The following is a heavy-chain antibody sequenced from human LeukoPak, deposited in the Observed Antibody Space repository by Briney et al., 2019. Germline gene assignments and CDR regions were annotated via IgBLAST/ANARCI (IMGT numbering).Heavy chain of an antibody. V-gene: IGHV4-39*07. CDR2: IYYTGTT. J-gene: IGHJ4*02. CDR1: GGSISNTNYY. D-gene: IGHD6-13*01. CDR3: AREEYSSDWYGHDS. Sequence: PSETLSLTCTVSGGSISNTNYYWACIRQPPGRGLECIGSIYYTGTTFDNPSLKSRVTLSVDTSKNQFSLRLTSVTAADTAFYYCAREEYSSDWYGHDSWGQGTLVTVSS.